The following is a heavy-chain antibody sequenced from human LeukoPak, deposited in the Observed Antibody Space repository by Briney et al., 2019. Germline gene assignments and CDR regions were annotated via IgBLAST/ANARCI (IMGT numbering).Heavy chain of an antibody. Sequence: GGSLRLSCAASGFTFSSYSMNWVRQAPGKGLEWVSSISSSSSYIYYADSVKGRFTISRDNSKDTLYLQMNSLRAEDTAVYYCVKYCSGISCYSGLYWGQGSLVTVAS. D-gene: IGHD2-15*01. V-gene: IGHV3-21*04. CDR1: GFTFSSYS. CDR2: ISSSSSYI. J-gene: IGHJ4*02. CDR3: VKYCSGISCYSGLY.